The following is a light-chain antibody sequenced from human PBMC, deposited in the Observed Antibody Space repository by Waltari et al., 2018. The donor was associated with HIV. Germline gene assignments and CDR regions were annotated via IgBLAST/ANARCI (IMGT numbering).Light chain of an antibody. CDR3: GTWDTSLSAGV. Sequence: QAVLTHPPSVSAAPGQKVTISCPGRSSTTRNTYVSWYQQFPGKAPKVLIYDNNKRPPGVPDRFSGSRAGTSATLGVAGLQAGDEADYYCGTWDTSLSAGVFGGGTKLTVL. J-gene: IGLJ3*02. CDR2: DNN. CDR1: SSTTRNTY. V-gene: IGLV1-51*01.